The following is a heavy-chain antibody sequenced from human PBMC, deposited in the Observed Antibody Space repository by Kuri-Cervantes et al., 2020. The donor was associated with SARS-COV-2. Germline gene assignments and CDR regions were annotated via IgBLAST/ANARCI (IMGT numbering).Heavy chain of an antibody. D-gene: IGHD4-11*01. Sequence: GGSLSLSCAVSGFTFSSYGMHWVRQGPGKGLEWVAFIRYDGSNKYYADSVKGRFTISRDNSKNTLYLQMNSLRAEDTAVYYCAKDLLGGLHPFDYWGQGTLVTVSS. CDR1: GFTFSSYG. CDR3: AKDLLGGLHPFDY. V-gene: IGHV3-30*02. J-gene: IGHJ4*02. CDR2: IRYDGSNK.